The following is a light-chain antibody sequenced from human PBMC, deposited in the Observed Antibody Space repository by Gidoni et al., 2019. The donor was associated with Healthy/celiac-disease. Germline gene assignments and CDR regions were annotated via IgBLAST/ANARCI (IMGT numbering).Light chain of an antibody. Sequence: EIVLTQSPATLSLSPGERATLSCRPSQSVSSYLAWYQQKPGQAPRLLIYDAANRATGIPDRISGRGSGTDFTLIISSLEPEDFAVCYCQQRSKWPPVFXXXTKVEIK. J-gene: IGKJ1*01. V-gene: IGKV3-11*01. CDR2: DAA. CDR3: QQRSKWPPV. CDR1: QSVSSY.